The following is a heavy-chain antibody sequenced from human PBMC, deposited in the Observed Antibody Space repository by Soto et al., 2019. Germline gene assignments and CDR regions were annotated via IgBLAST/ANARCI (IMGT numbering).Heavy chain of an antibody. CDR1: GDSISRKY. Sequence: QVQLQESGPGLVKPSETLSLTCSVSGDSISRKYWSWLRQPAGGGLEWIGRIYTTGATNYNSSLRRRVSMSVTTSKNQFSLRLTSVTAADAADYFCARTVIVPSPYIDPWGQGLLVTVSS. J-gene: IGHJ5*02. CDR2: IYTTGAT. D-gene: IGHD1-26*01. CDR3: ARTVIVPSPYIDP. V-gene: IGHV4-4*07.